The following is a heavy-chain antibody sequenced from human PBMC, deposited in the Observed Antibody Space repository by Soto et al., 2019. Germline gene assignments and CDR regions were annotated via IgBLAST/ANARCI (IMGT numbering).Heavy chain of an antibody. J-gene: IGHJ4*02. CDR1: GFTLSSYW. V-gene: IGHV3-7*01. D-gene: IGHD1-7*01. Sequence: PGGSLRLSCAASGFTLSSYWMSWVRQAPGKGLEWVAIINSDGTEEYYVDPVKGRFTISRDNAKNSLCLQMNSLRVEDSAVYYWGRDDIPETRDHWGQGPLVTVS. CDR2: INSDGTEE. CDR3: GRDDIPETRDH.